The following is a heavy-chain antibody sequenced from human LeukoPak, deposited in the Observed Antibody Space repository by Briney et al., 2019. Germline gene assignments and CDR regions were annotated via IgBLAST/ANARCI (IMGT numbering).Heavy chain of an antibody. J-gene: IGHJ3*02. CDR3: ARAVGASSDDAFDI. CDR1: GFTFDGYG. V-gene: IGHV3-20*01. D-gene: IGHD4/OR15-4a*01. Sequence: PGGSLRLSCAASGFTFDGYGMSWVRQAPGKGLEWVSGINWNGGSTGYADSVKGRFTISRDNAKNSLYLQMNSLRAEDTALYHCARAVGASSDDAFDIWGQGTMVTVSS. CDR2: INWNGGST.